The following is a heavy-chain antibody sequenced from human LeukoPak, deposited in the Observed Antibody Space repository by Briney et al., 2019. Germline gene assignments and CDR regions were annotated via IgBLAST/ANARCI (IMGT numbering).Heavy chain of an antibody. CDR1: GGSISSSSYY. J-gene: IGHJ5*02. Sequence: SETLSLTCTVSGGSISSSSYYWGWIRQPPGKGLEWIGSIYYSGSTYYNPSLKSRVTISVDTSKNQFSLKLSSVTAADTAVYYCARHGSRFDPWGQGTLVTVSS. D-gene: IGHD2-2*03. V-gene: IGHV4-39*01. CDR2: IYYSGST. CDR3: ARHGSRFDP.